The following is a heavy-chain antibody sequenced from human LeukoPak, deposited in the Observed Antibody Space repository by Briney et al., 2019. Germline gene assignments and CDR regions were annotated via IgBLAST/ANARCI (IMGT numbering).Heavy chain of an antibody. CDR1: GCTLSSYS. V-gene: IGHV3-48*02. J-gene: IGHJ4*02. Sequence: GVFLRLSCAASGCTLSSYSMDWVRQAPGRGLECVSYIIGSGDTIYYADSVRGRFTISRDNAQNSLYLQMNCLRDEDTAVYYCARGWLSNTFYYWGQGTLVAVSS. CDR2: IIGSGDTI. CDR3: ARGWLSNTFYY. D-gene: IGHD6-19*01.